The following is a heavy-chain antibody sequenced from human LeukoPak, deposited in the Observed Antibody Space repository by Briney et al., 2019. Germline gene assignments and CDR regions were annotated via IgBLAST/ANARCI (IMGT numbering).Heavy chain of an antibody. D-gene: IGHD6-13*01. CDR3: AKAEIAAAGTFGY. V-gene: IGHV3-30*18. Sequence: PGGSLRLSCAASGFTVSSYGMHWVRQAPGKGLEWVAVISYDGSNKYYADSVKGRFTISRDNSKNTLYLQMNSLRAEDTAVYYCAKAEIAAAGTFGYWGQGTLVTVSS. CDR1: GFTVSSYG. J-gene: IGHJ4*02. CDR2: ISYDGSNK.